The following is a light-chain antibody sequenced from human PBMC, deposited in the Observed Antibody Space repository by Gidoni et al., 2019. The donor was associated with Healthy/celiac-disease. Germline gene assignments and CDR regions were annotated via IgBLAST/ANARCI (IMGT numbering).Light chain of an antibody. CDR1: QSISSY. V-gene: IGKV1-39*01. CDR3: QQSYSTPPA. J-gene: IGKJ5*01. Sequence: DIQMTQSPSSLSASVVARVTITCRASQSISSYLNWYQQKPGKAPKLLIYAASSLQSGVPSRFSGSGSGTDFTRTISSLQTEDFATYYCQQSYSTPPAFGQGTRLEIK. CDR2: AAS.